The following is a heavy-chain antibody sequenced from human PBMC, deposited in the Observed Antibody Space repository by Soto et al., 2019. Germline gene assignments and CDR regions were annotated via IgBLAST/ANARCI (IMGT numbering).Heavy chain of an antibody. CDR2: IYYSGST. V-gene: IGHV4-59*01. CDR1: GGSISSYY. CDR3: ARAGSSSSDHYYYGMGV. D-gene: IGHD6-6*01. J-gene: IGHJ6*02. Sequence: SETLSLTCTVSGGSISSYYWSWIRQPPGKGLEWIGYIYYSGSTNYNPSLKSRVTISVDTSKNQFSLKLSSVTAADTAVYYCARAGSSSSDHYYYGMGVWGQGTTVTVSS.